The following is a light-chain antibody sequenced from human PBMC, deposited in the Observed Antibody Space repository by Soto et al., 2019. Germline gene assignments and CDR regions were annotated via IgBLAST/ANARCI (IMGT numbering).Light chain of an antibody. CDR2: YDS. CDR1: NIGS. Sequence: SYELTQPPSVSVAPGETATITCRGPNIGSVHWYQQNPGQAPVLVMSYDSDRPSGIPERFSGSNSGNTATLTVSRVEAGDEADYYCQVWDSSSDYGVFGGGTKLTVL. V-gene: IGLV3-21*04. J-gene: IGLJ3*02. CDR3: QVWDSSSDYGV.